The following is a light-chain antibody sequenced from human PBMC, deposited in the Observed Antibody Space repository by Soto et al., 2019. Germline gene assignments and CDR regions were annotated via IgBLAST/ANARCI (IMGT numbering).Light chain of an antibody. CDR1: QNKNVW. CDR2: QAS. J-gene: IGKJ1*01. Sequence: DIQLTQFLSTLPQLIGERVTITSRASQNKNVWLAWYQQKPGKAPKFLIYQASTLQSGVPSRFSGSGSGTEFTLTISSLQPDDFATYYCQQHEAYPRTFGQGTKVEIK. CDR3: QQHEAYPRT. V-gene: IGKV1-5*03.